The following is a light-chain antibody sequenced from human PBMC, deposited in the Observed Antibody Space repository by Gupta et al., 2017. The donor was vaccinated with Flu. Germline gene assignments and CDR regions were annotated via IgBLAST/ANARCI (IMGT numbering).Light chain of an antibody. CDR1: SSNIGSNY. V-gene: IGLV1-47*01. Sequence: RVTISCSGSSSNIGSNYVYWYQQLPGTAPKLLSVRNNQRPSGVPDRFADSKAGTSASLDISGLRSEDEADDDGEEWDASLSGVVFGGGTKLTVL. CDR2: RNN. CDR3: EEWDASLSGVV. J-gene: IGLJ3*02.